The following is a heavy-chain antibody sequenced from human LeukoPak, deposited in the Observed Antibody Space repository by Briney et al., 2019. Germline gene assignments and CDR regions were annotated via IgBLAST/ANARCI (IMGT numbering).Heavy chain of an antibody. CDR1: XFXXXXXX. CDR3: ARWGFLIGNDY. J-gene: IGHJ4*02. D-gene: IGHD3-16*01. V-gene: IGHV3-64*01. CDR2: XSSNXGST. Sequence: GGSLRLSCAASXFXXXXXXXXXVXXXPGXXXXXVXAXSSNXGSTYXENSVKGRFTISRDNSKNTLYLQMGSQRAEDMAXYXCARWGFLIGNDYWGQGTLVTVSS.